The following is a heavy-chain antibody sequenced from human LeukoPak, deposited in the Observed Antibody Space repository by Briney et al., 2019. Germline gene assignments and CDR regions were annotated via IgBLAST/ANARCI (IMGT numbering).Heavy chain of an antibody. D-gene: IGHD4-17*01. J-gene: IGHJ1*01. CDR1: GGSISSGGYY. CDR2: IYYSGST. CDR3: ASGTPVTTSWYEYFQH. Sequence: PSETLSLTCTVSGGSISSGGYYWSWIRQHPGKGLEWIGYIYYSGSTYYNPSLKSRVTISVDTSKNQFSLKLSSVTAADTAVYYCASGTPVTTSWYEYFQHWGQATRVAVSS. V-gene: IGHV4-31*03.